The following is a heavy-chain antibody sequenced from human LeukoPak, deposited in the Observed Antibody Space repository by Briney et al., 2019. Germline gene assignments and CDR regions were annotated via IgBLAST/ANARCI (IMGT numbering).Heavy chain of an antibody. CDR3: ATYMLRDNWNVHTFDS. J-gene: IGHJ4*02. V-gene: IGHV1-69*05. CDR1: GGTFITYT. Sequence: SVKVPCKASGGTFITYTINWVRQAPGQGLEWMGGIIPIFGTANYAQKFQGRVTVTTDDSTSTAFMELSSLRSEDTAVYYCATYMLRDNWNVHTFDSWGQGTLVTVSS. D-gene: IGHD1-1*01. CDR2: IIPIFGTA.